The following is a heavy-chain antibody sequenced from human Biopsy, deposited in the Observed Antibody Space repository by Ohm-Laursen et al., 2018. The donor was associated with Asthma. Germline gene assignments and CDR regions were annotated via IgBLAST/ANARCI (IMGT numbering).Heavy chain of an antibody. CDR1: GGTFNTYV. CDR2: INSVFGTT. Sequence: VSSMKVSCKSLGGTFNTYVIGWVRQAPGQGLEWMGGINSVFGTTTYPQKFQDRVTITADDSTSTVYMELSSLRSEDTAVYYCARKAGSCISRTCYSLDFWGQGTLVTVSS. J-gene: IGHJ4*02. CDR3: ARKAGSCISRTCYSLDF. V-gene: IGHV1-69*01. D-gene: IGHD2-2*01.